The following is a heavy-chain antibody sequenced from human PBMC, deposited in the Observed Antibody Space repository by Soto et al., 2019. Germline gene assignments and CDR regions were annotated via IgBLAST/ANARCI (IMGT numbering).Heavy chain of an antibody. D-gene: IGHD6-13*01. CDR2: IYHSGST. CDR1: GGSISSSNW. Sequence: PSETLSLTCAVSGGSISSSNWWSWVRHPPGKGLEWIGEIYHSGSTNYNPSLKSQVTISVDKSKNQFSLKMSYVTAADTAAYYCASAAKMGGRSSWFDYWGQGNLVTVSS. CDR3: ASAAKMGGRSSWFDY. V-gene: IGHV4-4*02. J-gene: IGHJ4*02.